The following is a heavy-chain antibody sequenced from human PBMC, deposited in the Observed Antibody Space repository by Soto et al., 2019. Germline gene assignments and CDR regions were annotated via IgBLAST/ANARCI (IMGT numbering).Heavy chain of an antibody. CDR1: GTSITSNNYY. CDR2: ISGSGGST. D-gene: IGHD2-2*01. J-gene: IGHJ1*01. Sequence: ETLSLTCTVSGTSITSNNYYWGWVRQAPGKGLEWVSAISGSGGSTYYADSVKGRFTISRDNSKNTLYLQMNSLRAEDTAVYYCAKDQSAMLSPIYEYFQHWGQGTLVTVSS. V-gene: IGHV3-23*01. CDR3: AKDQSAMLSPIYEYFQH.